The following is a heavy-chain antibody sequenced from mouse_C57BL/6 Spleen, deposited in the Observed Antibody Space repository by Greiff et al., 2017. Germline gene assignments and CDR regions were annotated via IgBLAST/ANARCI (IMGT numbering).Heavy chain of an antibody. Sequence: EVKLQESGPGLVKPSQSLSLTCSVTGYSITSGYYWNWIRQFPGNKLEWMGYISYDGSNNYNPSLKNRISITRDTSKNQFFLKLNSVTTEDTATYYCARAPLTGTWFAYWGQGTLVTVSA. J-gene: IGHJ3*01. V-gene: IGHV3-6*01. D-gene: IGHD4-1*01. CDR2: ISYDGSN. CDR1: GYSITSGYY. CDR3: ARAPLTGTWFAY.